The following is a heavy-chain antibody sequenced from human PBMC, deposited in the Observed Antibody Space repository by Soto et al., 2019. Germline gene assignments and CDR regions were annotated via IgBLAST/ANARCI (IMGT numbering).Heavy chain of an antibody. V-gene: IGHV1-3*01. CDR2: INAGNGNT. Sequence: ASVKVSCKASGYTFTSYAVHWVRQPPGQRRELMRSINAGNGNTKYSHKFQGRVTITRKTSASTAYMELSSLRSEDTVVYYCARAITMVRGVVTIYYYGMDVWGQGTTVTVSS. J-gene: IGHJ6*02. D-gene: IGHD3-10*01. CDR3: ARAITMVRGVVTIYYYGMDV. CDR1: GYTFTSYA.